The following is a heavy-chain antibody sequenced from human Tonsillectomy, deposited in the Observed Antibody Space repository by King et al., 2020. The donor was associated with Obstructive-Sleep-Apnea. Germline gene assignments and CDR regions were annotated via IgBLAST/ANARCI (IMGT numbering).Heavy chain of an antibody. CDR3: SREVVVAAKLDY. Sequence: QLQESGPGLVRPSQTLSLTCTVSGGSISRGGYYWSWLRQHPGKGLEWIASIYYSRNTHYNPSLKIRVTISVDTSKNQFSLKLSSLTAADTAVYFCSREVVVAAKLDYWGQGTLVAVSS. J-gene: IGHJ4*02. D-gene: IGHD2-15*01. CDR2: IYYSRNT. CDR1: GGSISRGGYY. V-gene: IGHV4-31*03.